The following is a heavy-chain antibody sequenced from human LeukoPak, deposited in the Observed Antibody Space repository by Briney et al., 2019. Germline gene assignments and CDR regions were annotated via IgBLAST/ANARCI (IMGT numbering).Heavy chain of an antibody. V-gene: IGHV3-30*18. J-gene: IGHJ4*02. Sequence: QPGGSLRLSCAASGFTFSSYGMHWVRQAPGKGLEWVAVISYDGSSKYYADSVKGRFTISRDNSKNTLYLQMNSLRAEDTAVYYCAKVKGSSWLTDYWGQGTLVTVSS. CDR3: AKVKGSSWLTDY. CDR1: GFTFSSYG. D-gene: IGHD6-13*01. CDR2: ISYDGSSK.